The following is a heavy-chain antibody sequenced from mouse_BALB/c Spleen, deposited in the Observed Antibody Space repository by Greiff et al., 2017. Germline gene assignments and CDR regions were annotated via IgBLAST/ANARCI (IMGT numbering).Heavy chain of an antibody. CDR1: GYTFSSYW. Sequence: QVQLKESGAELMKPGASVKISCKATGYTFSSYWIEWVKQRPGHGLEWIGEILPGSGSTNYNEKFKGKATFTADTSSNTAYMQLSSLTSEDSAVYYCAGGMITTGFGPHYYAMDYWGQGTSVTVSS. CDR2: ILPGSGST. D-gene: IGHD2-4*01. CDR3: AGGMITTGFGPHYYAMDY. V-gene: IGHV1-9*01. J-gene: IGHJ4*01.